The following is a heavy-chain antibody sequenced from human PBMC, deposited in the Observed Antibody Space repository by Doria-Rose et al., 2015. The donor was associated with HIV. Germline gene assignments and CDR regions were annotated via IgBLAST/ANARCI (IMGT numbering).Heavy chain of an antibody. D-gene: IGHD6-13*01. J-gene: IGHJ3*02. V-gene: IGHV4-59*01. CDR1: GGSITGYY. CDR2: IYYSGNT. Sequence: VAGGSITGYYWSWMRQPPGKGLEWIGYIYYSGNTNYNPSLKSRVTISVDRSKNQFSLNLNSMTAADTAVYYCARVVRYQLVPGAFDIWGQGTKVTVSS. CDR3: ARVVRYQLVPGAFDI.